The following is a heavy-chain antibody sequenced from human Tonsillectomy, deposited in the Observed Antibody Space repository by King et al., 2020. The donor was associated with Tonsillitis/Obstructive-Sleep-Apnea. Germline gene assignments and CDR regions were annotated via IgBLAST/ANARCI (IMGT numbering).Heavy chain of an antibody. Sequence: QLVQSGGGVVQPGRSLRLSCAASGFTFSSFAMHWVRQAPGKGLEWVALISYDGTNEHYAASAKGRFTISRDNSKKTLFLQMNSLRAEDTAVYYCARGSRELDYWGQGALVTVSS. V-gene: IGHV3-30*04. CDR1: GFTFSSFA. D-gene: IGHD2-15*01. CDR3: ARGSRELDY. CDR2: ISYDGTNE. J-gene: IGHJ4*02.